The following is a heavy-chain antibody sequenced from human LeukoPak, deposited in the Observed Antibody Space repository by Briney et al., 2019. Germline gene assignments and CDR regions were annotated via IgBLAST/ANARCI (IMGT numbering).Heavy chain of an antibody. CDR2: IYYSGST. D-gene: IGHD6-19*01. Sequence: PSETLSLTCTVSGGSISSSSYYWGWIRQPPGKGLEWIGRIYYSGSTYYNPSLKSRVTISVDTSKNQFSLKLSSVTAADTAVYYCASICPYSSGWYACAFDIWGQGTMVTVSS. CDR1: GGSISSSSYY. CDR3: ASICPYSSGWYACAFDI. V-gene: IGHV4-39*01. J-gene: IGHJ3*02.